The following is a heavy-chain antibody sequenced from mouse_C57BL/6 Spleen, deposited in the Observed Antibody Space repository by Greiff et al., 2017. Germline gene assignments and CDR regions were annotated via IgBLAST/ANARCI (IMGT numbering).Heavy chain of an antibody. CDR1: GYTFTSYW. Sequence: QVQLQQPGAELVRPGSSVKLSCKASGYTFTSYWMHWVKQRPIQGLEWIGNIDPSDSETHYNQKFKDKATLTVDKSSSTAYMQLSSLTSEDSAVYYCAPSSGTDYAMDYWGQGTSVTVSS. CDR3: APSSGTDYAMDY. CDR2: IDPSDSET. V-gene: IGHV1-52*01. J-gene: IGHJ4*01. D-gene: IGHD3-2*02.